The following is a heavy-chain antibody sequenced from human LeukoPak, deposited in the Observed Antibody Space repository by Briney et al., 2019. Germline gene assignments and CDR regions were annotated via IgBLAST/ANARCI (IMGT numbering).Heavy chain of an antibody. CDR1: GFTFSSYS. V-gene: IGHV3-21*01. J-gene: IGHJ4*02. CDR3: ARGRPLFEDY. D-gene: IGHD3-10*02. Sequence: GGSLRLSCAASGFTFSSYSMNWVRQAPGKGLEWVSSISSSSSYISYADSVKGRFTISRDNAKNSLYLQMSNLRVEDTAVYYCARGRPLFEDYWGQGTLVTVSS. CDR2: ISSSSSYI.